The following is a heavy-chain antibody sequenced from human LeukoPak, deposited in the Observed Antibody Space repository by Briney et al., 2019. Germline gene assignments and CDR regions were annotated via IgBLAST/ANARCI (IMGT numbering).Heavy chain of an antibody. CDR3: ARAPQNYYDSSPFDY. CDR1: GFTFSSYE. Sequence: GGSLRLSCAASGFTFSSYEMNWVRQAPGKGLEWVSYISTSSASIYYADSVKGRFTISRDNAKNSLYLQMHSLRAEDTAVYYCARAPQNYYDSSPFDYWGQGTLVTVSS. D-gene: IGHD3-22*01. V-gene: IGHV3-48*03. J-gene: IGHJ4*02. CDR2: ISTSSASI.